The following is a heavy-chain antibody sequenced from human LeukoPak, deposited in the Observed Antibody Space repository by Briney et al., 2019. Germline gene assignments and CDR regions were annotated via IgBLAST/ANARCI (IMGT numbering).Heavy chain of an antibody. V-gene: IGHV4-34*01. CDR3: ARGGGAQFDP. D-gene: IGHD4-23*01. J-gene: IGHJ5*02. CDR1: GGSFSVYY. Sequence: SETLSLTCAVYGGSFSVYYWRWIRQPPGEGLEWIGEINHSGSTNYNPSLKSRVTISVDTSKNQFSLKLSSVTAADTAVYYCARGGGAQFDPWGQGTLVTVSS. CDR2: INHSGST.